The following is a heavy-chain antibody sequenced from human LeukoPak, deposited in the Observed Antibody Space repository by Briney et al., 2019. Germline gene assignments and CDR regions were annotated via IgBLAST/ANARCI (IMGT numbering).Heavy chain of an antibody. D-gene: IGHD5-12*01. CDR3: TTWLIGQYSDYMDV. J-gene: IGHJ6*03. V-gene: IGHV3-15*01. CDR2: ITSKNDGGTT. Sequence: GGSLRLFCAASGFTFTNAWMTWVRQAPGKGLEWVGHITSKNDGGTTDYAAPVTGRFTISRDDSKNTLYLQMNTLKTEDTAVYFCTTWLIGQYSDYMDVWGKGTTVTISS. CDR1: GFTFTNAW.